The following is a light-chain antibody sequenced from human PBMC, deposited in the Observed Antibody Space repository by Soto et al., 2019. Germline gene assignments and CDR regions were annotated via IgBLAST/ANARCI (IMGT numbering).Light chain of an antibody. V-gene: IGKV1-5*01. CDR1: QNISSW. CDR3: QQFNSYFTWT. Sequence: DIKMTQSPSTLSASVGDKVTITCRASQNISSWLAWYQQKPGKAPNLVIYDASNFEGGVPSRFSGSGSGTEFTLTISSLQPDDFASNYCQQFNSYFTWTFGQGTKVDIK. J-gene: IGKJ1*01. CDR2: DAS.